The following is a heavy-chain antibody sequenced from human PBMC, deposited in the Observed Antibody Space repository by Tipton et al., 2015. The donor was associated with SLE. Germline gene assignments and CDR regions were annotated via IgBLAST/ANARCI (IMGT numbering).Heavy chain of an antibody. J-gene: IGHJ4*02. D-gene: IGHD3-3*01. V-gene: IGHV4-39*07. CDR3: ARDPRSGVVITEVFDY. Sequence: GLVKPSETLSLTCTVSGGSISSSSYYWGWIRQPPGKGLEWIGSIYYSGSTNYNPSLKSRVTISVDTSKNQFSLKLSSVTAADTAVYYCARDPRSGVVITEVFDYWGQGTPVTVSS. CDR1: GGSISSSSYY. CDR2: IYYSGST.